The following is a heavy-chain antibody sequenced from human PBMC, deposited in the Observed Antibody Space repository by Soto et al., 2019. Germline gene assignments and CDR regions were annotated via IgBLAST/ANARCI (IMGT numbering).Heavy chain of an antibody. CDR3: AGSGYSHNRGMDV. V-gene: IGHV4-30-2*01. CDR2: IYHSGST. Sequence: QLQLQESGSGLVKPSQTLSLTCAVSGGSISSGGYSWSWIRQPPGKGLEWIGYIYHSGSTYYNPSLKSRVTISVDRSKNQFSLKLSSVTAADTAVYYCAGSGYSHNRGMDVWGQGTTVTVSS. CDR1: GGSISSGGYS. D-gene: IGHD3-22*01. J-gene: IGHJ6*02.